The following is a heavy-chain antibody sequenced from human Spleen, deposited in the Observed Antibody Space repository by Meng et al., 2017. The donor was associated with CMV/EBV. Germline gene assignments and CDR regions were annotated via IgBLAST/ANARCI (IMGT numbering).Heavy chain of an antibody. CDR2: IYPDDSDT. CDR3: ARLLGFRYHYYGMDV. CDR1: AYSFTGYW. D-gene: IGHD2/OR15-2a*01. Sequence: KVSCKGSAYSFTGYWIGWVRQMPGKGLEWMGIIYPDDSDTRYSPSFQGHVTISADKSINTAYLQWSSLKASDTAMYYCARLLGFRYHYYGMDVWGQGTTVTVSS. J-gene: IGHJ6*02. V-gene: IGHV5-51*01.